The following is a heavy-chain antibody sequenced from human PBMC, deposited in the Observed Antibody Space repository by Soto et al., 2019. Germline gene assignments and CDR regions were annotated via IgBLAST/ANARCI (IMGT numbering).Heavy chain of an antibody. V-gene: IGHV4-38-2*02. Sequence: SETLSLTCIVSGYSIRSGYYWGLVRQAPGKGLEWLGSVYHNGIMFHNPSFQSRVTISVDTSKNQFSLNLRSVTAADTAVYYCAALWFGELAFNYWGHGILVTVSS. CDR2: VYHNGIM. D-gene: IGHD3-10*01. CDR1: GYSIRSGYY. CDR3: AALWFGELAFNY. J-gene: IGHJ4*01.